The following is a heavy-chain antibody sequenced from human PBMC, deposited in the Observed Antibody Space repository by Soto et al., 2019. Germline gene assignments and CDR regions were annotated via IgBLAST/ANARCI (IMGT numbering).Heavy chain of an antibody. CDR3: IKDRPRRTSGYFFDY. Sequence: EVQLLESGGKLVQPGGSLTLSCAASGFTFSTYAMAWVRQAPGKGLEWVSGVSASGLNTEYADPVKSRVYISRDNSKNTVSLHMTSLRAEDTALYYCIKDRPRRTSGYFFDYWSQGTPVTISS. CDR1: GFTFSTYA. J-gene: IGHJ4*02. D-gene: IGHD1-1*01. V-gene: IGHV3-23*01. CDR2: VSASGLNT.